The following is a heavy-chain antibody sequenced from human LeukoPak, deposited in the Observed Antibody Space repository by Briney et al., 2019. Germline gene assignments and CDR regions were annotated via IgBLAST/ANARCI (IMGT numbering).Heavy chain of an antibody. CDR1: GYTLTELS. CDR2: FDPEDGET. D-gene: IGHD2-2*01. J-gene: IGHJ5*02. V-gene: IGHV1-24*01. CDR3: ATTGYCSSTSCSNWFDP. Sequence: ASVKVSCKVSGYTLTELSMHWVRQAPGKGLEWMGGFDPEDGETIYAQKFQGRVTMTEDRSTDTAYMELSSLRSEDTAVYYCATTGYCSSTSCSNWFDPWGQGTLVTVSS.